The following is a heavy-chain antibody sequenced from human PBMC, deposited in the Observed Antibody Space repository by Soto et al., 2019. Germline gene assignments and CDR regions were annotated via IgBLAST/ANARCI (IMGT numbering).Heavy chain of an antibody. J-gene: IGHJ6*02. Sequence: QVQLVESGGGVVQPGRSLRLSCAASGFTFSSYAMHWVRQAPGKGLEWVAVISYDGSNKYYADSVKGRFTISRDNSKNTLYQQMNSLRAEDTAVYYCARALGRGAPTHYYYGMDVWGQGTTVTVSS. D-gene: IGHD3-10*01. CDR1: GFTFSSYA. CDR2: ISYDGSNK. V-gene: IGHV3-30-3*01. CDR3: ARALGRGAPTHYYYGMDV.